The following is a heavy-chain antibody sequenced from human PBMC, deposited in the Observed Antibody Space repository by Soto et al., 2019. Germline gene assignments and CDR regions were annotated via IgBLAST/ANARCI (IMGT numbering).Heavy chain of an antibody. CDR1: GGSFSGYY. V-gene: IGHV4-34*01. Sequence: QVQLQQWGAGLLKPSETLSLTCAVYGGSFSGYYWSWIRQPPGKGLEWIGEINHSGSTNYNPSLKSRVTISVDTSKNQFSLKLSSVTAADTAVYYCARGQEYYDFWRGYHSQYNWFDPWGQGTLVTVSS. CDR2: INHSGST. J-gene: IGHJ5*02. D-gene: IGHD3-3*01. CDR3: ARGQEYYDFWRGYHSQYNWFDP.